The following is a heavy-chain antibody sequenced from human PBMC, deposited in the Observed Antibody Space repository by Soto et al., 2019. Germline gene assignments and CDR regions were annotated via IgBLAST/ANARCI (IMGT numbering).Heavy chain of an antibody. D-gene: IGHD3-22*01. J-gene: IGHJ6*02. V-gene: IGHV3-30-3*01. CDR1: RFTFRSYA. Sequence: GGSLRLSCAASRFTFRSYAMHWVRQAPGKGLEWVAAISYDGDNRYYADSVKGRFTVSRDNSKNTLYLQMESLRAEDTAVYYCARDAYYYDSSGSKIGMDVWGQGTTVTVSS. CDR3: ARDAYYYDSSGSKIGMDV. CDR2: ISYDGDNR.